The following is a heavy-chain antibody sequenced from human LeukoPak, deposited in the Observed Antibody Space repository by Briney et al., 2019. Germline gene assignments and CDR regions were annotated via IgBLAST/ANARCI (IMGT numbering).Heavy chain of an antibody. J-gene: IGHJ4*02. Sequence: PSQTLSLTCTVSGGSISSGSYYWSWIRQPAGKGLEWIGRIYTSGSTNYNPSLKSRVTISVDTSKNQFSLKLSSVTAADTAVYYCARFTSLVDYWGQRTLVTVSS. CDR2: IYTSGST. CDR3: ARFTSLVDY. D-gene: IGHD2-2*01. V-gene: IGHV4-61*02. CDR1: GGSISSGSYY.